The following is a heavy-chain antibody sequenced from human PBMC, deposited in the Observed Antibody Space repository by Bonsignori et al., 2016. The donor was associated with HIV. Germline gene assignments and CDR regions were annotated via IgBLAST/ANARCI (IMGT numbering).Heavy chain of an antibody. J-gene: IGHJ4*02. D-gene: IGHD2-2*01. CDR3: ARRIWDTTKYRGDS. V-gene: IGHV1-69*10. Sequence: WVRQAPGQGLEWMGGIIPILGMTNYAQKFLGRVTIKADESTSTAYMELRSLRSEDTAVYYCARRIWDTTKYRGDSWGQGTLVTVSS. CDR2: IIPILGMT.